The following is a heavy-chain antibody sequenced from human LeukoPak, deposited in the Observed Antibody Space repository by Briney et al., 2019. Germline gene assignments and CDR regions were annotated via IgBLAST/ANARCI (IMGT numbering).Heavy chain of an antibody. Sequence: ASVTVSCTASGYTFTGYYMHWVRQAPGQGLEWMGRINPNSGGTNYAQKFQGRVTMTRDTSIGTAYMELSRLRSDDTAVYYCARDDGTLSGSYSTWGQGTLVTVSS. CDR1: GYTFTGYY. D-gene: IGHD1-26*01. J-gene: IGHJ5*02. CDR3: ARDDGTLSGSYST. V-gene: IGHV1-2*06. CDR2: INPNSGGT.